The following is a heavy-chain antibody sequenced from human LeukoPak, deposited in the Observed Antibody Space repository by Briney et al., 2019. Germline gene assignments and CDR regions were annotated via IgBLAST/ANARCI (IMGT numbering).Heavy chain of an antibody. CDR3: AKAPVTSCRGAYCYPFDY. CDR2: ISSTDAGT. Sequence: GGSLRLSCAASGFTFSDYGMHWVRQAPGKGLEWVSAISSTDAGTYHADSVRGRFTISRDSSKNTLYLQMNSLRAEDAAVYYCAKAPVTSCRGAYCYPFDYWGQGTLVTVSS. D-gene: IGHD2-21*01. J-gene: IGHJ4*02. V-gene: IGHV3-23*01. CDR1: GFTFSDYG.